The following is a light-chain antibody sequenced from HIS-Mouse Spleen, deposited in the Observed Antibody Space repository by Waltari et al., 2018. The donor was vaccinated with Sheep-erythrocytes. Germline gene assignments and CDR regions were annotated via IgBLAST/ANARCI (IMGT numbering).Light chain of an antibody. J-gene: IGLJ3*02. Sequence: QSALTQPRSVSGSPGQSVTISCTGTSSDVGGYNYVSWYQQHPGKAPKLMIYDVSKRPAWVPDRFAGSKSGNTASLTISGLQAADEADYYCCSYAGSYTFWVFGGGTKLTVL. CDR1: SSDVGGYNY. V-gene: IGLV2-11*01. CDR3: CSYAGSYTFWV. CDR2: DVS.